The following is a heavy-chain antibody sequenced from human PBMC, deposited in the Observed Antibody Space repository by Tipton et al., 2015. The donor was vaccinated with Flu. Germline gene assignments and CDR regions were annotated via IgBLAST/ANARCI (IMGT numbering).Heavy chain of an antibody. CDR3: ARGRDVSDAFDI. J-gene: IGHJ3*02. V-gene: IGHV4-59*01. Sequence: TLSLTCTVSGGSISSYYWSWIRQPPGKGLEWIGYIYYSGSTNYNPSLKSRVTISVDTSKNQFSLKLSSVTAADTAVYYCARGRDVSDAFDIWGQGTMVTVSS. CDR1: GGSISSYY. D-gene: IGHD5/OR15-5a*01. CDR2: IYYSGST.